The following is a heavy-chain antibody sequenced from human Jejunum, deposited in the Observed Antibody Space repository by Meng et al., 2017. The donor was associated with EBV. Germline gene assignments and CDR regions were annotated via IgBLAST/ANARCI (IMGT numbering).Heavy chain of an antibody. CDR1: GASVGSSHG. J-gene: IGHJ5*02. V-gene: IGHV4-4*02. D-gene: IGHD5-12*01. CDR3: ATSMSGYSYGYS. Sequence: QVHVLELGPGVGPPSGPLSLPFAVSGASVGSSHGWSWVRQAPGEGLEWIGEIYYTGRTNYNPSLKSRVSMSIDKSKTQFSLNLNSVTVADTAVYYCATSMSGYSYGYSWGQGTLVTVSS. CDR2: IYYTGRT.